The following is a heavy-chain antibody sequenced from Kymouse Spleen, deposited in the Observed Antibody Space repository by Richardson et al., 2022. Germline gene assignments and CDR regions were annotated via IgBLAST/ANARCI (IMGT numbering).Heavy chain of an antibody. CDR3: ARGGYYGSGSYYSNWFDP. D-gene: IGHD3-10*01. Sequence: QLQLQESGPGLVKPSETLSLTCTVSGGSISSSSYYWGWIRQPPGKGLEWIGSIYYSGSTYYNPSLKSRVTISVDTSKNQFSLKLSSVTAADTAVYYCARGGYYGSGSYYSNWFDPWGQGTLVTVSS. CDR2: IYYSGST. CDR1: GGSISSSSYY. V-gene: IGHV4-39*01. J-gene: IGHJ5*02.